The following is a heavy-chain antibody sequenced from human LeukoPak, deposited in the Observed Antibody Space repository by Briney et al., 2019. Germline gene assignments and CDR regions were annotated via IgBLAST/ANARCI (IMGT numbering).Heavy chain of an antibody. V-gene: IGHV1-18*01. CDR3: ARWGSSWSYYYYYMDV. CDR1: GGTFSSYA. CDR2: ISAYNGNT. D-gene: IGHD6-13*01. Sequence: ASVKVSCKASGGTFSSYAISWVRQAPGQGLEWMGWISAYNGNTNYAQKLQGRVTMTTDTSTSTAYMELRSLRSDDTAVYYCARWGSSWSYYYYYMDVWGKGTTVTVSS. J-gene: IGHJ6*03.